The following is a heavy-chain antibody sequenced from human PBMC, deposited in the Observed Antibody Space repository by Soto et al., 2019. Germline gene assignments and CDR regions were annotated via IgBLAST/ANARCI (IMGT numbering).Heavy chain of an antibody. D-gene: IGHD3-3*01. J-gene: IGHJ6*02. CDR2: ISSSSSYI. CDR1: GFTFSSYS. CDR3: ARDHAYYDFWSGYQVYYYYGMDV. V-gene: IGHV3-21*01. Sequence: EVQLVESGGGLVKPGGSLRLSCAASGFTFSSYSMNWVRQAPGKGMEWVSSISSSSSYIYYADSVKGRFTISRDNAKNSLYLQMNSLRAEDTAVYYCARDHAYYDFWSGYQVYYYYGMDVFGQGTTVTVSS.